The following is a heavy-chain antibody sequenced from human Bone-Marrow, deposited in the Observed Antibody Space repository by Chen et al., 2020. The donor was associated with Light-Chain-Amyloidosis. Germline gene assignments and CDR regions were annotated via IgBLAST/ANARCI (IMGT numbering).Heavy chain of an antibody. CDR2: ISGRGGSR. CDR3: AKDISYDDILPGYPADAFDI. CDR1: GFAFSSYA. Sequence: EVQLVESGGGLLQRGGSLRLSCAASGFAFSSYAMSWVRQAPGKGLGWVSTISGRGGSRYYGDSVKGRLTISRDNSKHALFLQMNSLRAEDTAVYYCAKDISYDDILPGYPADAFDIWGQGTMVTVSS. J-gene: IGHJ3*02. D-gene: IGHD3-9*01. V-gene: IGHV3-23*04.